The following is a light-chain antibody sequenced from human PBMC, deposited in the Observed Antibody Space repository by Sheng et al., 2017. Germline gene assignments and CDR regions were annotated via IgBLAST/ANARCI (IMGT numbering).Light chain of an antibody. CDR1: QDVSGR. J-gene: IGKJ3*01. Sequence: DIQLTQSPSSVSASVGDGVNITCRASQDVSGRLAWYQQKPGKAPKLLIFGASKLQTGVPSRFSGSGSGTDFTLTMSSLQPEDFATYFCQQADTFPPSFGPGTKVEVK. CDR2: GAS. V-gene: IGKV1-12*01. CDR3: QQADTFPPS.